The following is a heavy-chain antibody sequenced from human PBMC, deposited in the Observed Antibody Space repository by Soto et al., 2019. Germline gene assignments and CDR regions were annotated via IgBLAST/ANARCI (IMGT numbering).Heavy chain of an antibody. CDR3: ARGLILSYYYDSYYYYYGMDV. CDR2: MNPNSGNT. Sequence: GASVKVSCKASGYTFTSYDINWVRQATGQGLEWMGWMNPNSGNTGYAQKFQGRVTMTRNTSISTAYMELSSLRSEDTAVYYCARGLILSYYYDSYYYYYGMDVWGQGTTVTVSS. J-gene: IGHJ6*02. V-gene: IGHV1-8*01. D-gene: IGHD3-22*01. CDR1: GYTFTSYD.